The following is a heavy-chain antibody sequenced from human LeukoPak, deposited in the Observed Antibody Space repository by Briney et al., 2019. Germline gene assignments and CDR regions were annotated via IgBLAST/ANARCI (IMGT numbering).Heavy chain of an antibody. CDR2: ISGSGGRGTT. V-gene: IGHV3-23*01. CDR3: ARETGFGGLFPDAFDV. Sequence: GGSLRLSCAASGFTFSNFVMTWVRQAPGKGLEWVSAISGSGGRGTTYYADSAKGRFTISRDNAKNTMYLQMNSLRGEDTAVYYCARETGFGGLFPDAFDVWGQGTVVTVSS. CDR1: GFTFSNFV. D-gene: IGHD3-10*01. J-gene: IGHJ3*01.